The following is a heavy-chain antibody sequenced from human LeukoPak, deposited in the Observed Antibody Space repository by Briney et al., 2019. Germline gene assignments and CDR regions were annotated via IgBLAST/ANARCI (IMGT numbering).Heavy chain of an antibody. CDR3: AKSHFCSAVVQFGDLLSSFYY. D-gene: IGHD3-10*01. Sequence: PGGSLRPSCAASGFTFSSYAMHWVRQAPGKGLEWVAVISYDGSNTYYADSVKGRFTISRDNSKNTVYLQMNSLIAEDTAVYYCAKSHFCSAVVQFGDLLSSFYYWGQGTVVIVSS. V-gene: IGHV3-30*18. J-gene: IGHJ4*02. CDR1: GFTFSSYA. CDR2: ISYDGSNT.